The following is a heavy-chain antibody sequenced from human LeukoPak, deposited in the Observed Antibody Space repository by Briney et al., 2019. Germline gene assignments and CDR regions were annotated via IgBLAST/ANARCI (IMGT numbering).Heavy chain of an antibody. CDR3: AKDRGVRFLGWFFDY. D-gene: IGHD3-3*01. CDR1: GFTFSSYA. J-gene: IGHJ4*02. Sequence: GGSLRLSCAASGFTFSSYAMSWVRQAPGKGLEWVSAISGSGGSTYYADSVKGRFTISRDNSKNTLYLQMNSLRAEDTAVYCCAKDRGVRFLGWFFDYWGQGTLVTVSS. CDR2: ISGSGGST. V-gene: IGHV3-23*01.